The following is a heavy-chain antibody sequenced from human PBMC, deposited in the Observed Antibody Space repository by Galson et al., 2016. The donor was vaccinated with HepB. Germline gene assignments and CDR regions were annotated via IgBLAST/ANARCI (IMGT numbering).Heavy chain of an antibody. CDR3: ARLRGTATNWRWFDP. CDR1: GGSFTAYH. Sequence: SETLSLTCAVYGGSFTAYHWNWIRQPPGKGLEWIGEINDSGSTNYNPSLKGRVTVSVDTSKNQFSLKLNSVTAADTAIYYCARLRGTATNWRWFDPWGQGALVTVSS. D-gene: IGHD5-24*01. CDR2: INDSGST. V-gene: IGHV4-34*01. J-gene: IGHJ5*02.